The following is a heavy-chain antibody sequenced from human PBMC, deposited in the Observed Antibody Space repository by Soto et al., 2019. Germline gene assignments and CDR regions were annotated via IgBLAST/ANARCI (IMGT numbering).Heavy chain of an antibody. CDR3: AIVRVADSSLDH. Sequence: GGSLRLSCVGSGFIFSNYGMHWVRQAPGKGLEWVAFISYDGSDILYADSVKGRFTISRDNSKSTLFLHMNRPTAEDTAIYFCAIVRVADSSLDHWGQGTLVTVSS. D-gene: IGHD3-10*02. CDR2: ISYDGSDI. V-gene: IGHV3-30*03. CDR1: GFIFSNYG. J-gene: IGHJ4*02.